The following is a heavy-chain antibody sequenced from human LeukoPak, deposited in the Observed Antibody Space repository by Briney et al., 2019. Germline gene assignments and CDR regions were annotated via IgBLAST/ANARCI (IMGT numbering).Heavy chain of an antibody. CDR3: ARGAVTTFDN. Sequence: GGSLRLSCAASGFTFSDYSMNWVRKAPGKGLEWVSYMSGSTSTIYYADSVKGRFTISRDNAKNALYLQMNSLRAEDTAVYFCARGAVTTFDNWGQGALVTVSS. J-gene: IGHJ4*02. V-gene: IGHV3-48*04. D-gene: IGHD4-17*01. CDR2: MSGSTSTI. CDR1: GFTFSDYS.